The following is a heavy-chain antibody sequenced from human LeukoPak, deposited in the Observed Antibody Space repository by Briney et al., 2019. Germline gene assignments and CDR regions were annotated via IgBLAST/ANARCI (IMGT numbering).Heavy chain of an antibody. CDR1: GYTFTGYY. CDR3: ARDLRYFDWLLFDYYYYYMDV. CDR2: INPNSGGT. J-gene: IGHJ6*03. Sequence: GASVKVSCKXSGYTFTGYYMHWVRQAPGQGLEWMGRINPNSGGTNYAQKFQGRVTMTRDTSISTAYMELSRLRSDDTAVYYCARDLRYFDWLLFDYYYYYMDVWGKGTTVTVSS. V-gene: IGHV1-2*06. D-gene: IGHD3-9*01.